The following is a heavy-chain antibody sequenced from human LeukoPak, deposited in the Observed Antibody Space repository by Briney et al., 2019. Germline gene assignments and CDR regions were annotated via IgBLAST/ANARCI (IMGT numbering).Heavy chain of an antibody. Sequence: GRSLRLSCAGSGFTFKNYGIHWVRQAPGKGLEWAAGMSYDGGHRYYGDSVKGRFTISRDNSKDTMYVEMNSLRPEDTALYYCAKGCSSTSCAIEFDSWGQGTLVTVSS. J-gene: IGHJ4*02. V-gene: IGHV3-30*18. D-gene: IGHD2-2*01. CDR1: GFTFKNYG. CDR3: AKGCSSTSCAIEFDS. CDR2: MSYDGGHR.